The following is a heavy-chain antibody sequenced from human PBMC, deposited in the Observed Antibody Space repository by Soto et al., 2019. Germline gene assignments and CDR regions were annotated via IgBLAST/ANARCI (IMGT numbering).Heavy chain of an antibody. CDR2: ISYDGSNK. D-gene: IGHD4-17*01. J-gene: IGHJ6*02. CDR1: GFTFSSYG. CDR3: ASSQVMTTVVTGVNYYYYGMDV. Sequence: QVQLVESGGGVVQPGRSLRLSCAASGFTFSSYGMHWVRQAPGKGLEWVAVISYDGSNKYYADSVKGRFTISRDNSKNTLYLQMNSLRAEDTAVYYCASSQVMTTVVTGVNYYYYGMDVWGQGTTVTVSS. V-gene: IGHV3-30*03.